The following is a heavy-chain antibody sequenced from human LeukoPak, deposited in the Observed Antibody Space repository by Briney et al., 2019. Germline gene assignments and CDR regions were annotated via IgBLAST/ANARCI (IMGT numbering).Heavy chain of an antibody. CDR3: AKDSGEMATNWDFDY. D-gene: IGHD5-24*01. J-gene: IGHJ4*02. CDR2: ISYDGNKK. CDR1: GFPLTYYG. V-gene: IGHV3-30*18. Sequence: GRSLRLSCAASGFPLTYYGMHWVRQAPGKGLEWVALISYDGNKKYYADSVKGRFTISRDNSENTHYLQMNSLRVEDTAIYYCAKDSGEMATNWDFDYWGQGTLVTVPS.